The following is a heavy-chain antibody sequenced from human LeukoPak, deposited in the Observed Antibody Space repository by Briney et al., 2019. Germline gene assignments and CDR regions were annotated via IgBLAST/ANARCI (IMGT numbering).Heavy chain of an antibody. D-gene: IGHD3-10*01. V-gene: IGHV4-4*07. CDR3: ARDGLAYYGSGSYYNPNYYGMDV. Sequence: SETLSLTCTVSGGSISSYYWSWIRQPAGKGLEWIGRIYTSGSTNYNPSLKSRVTMSVDTSKNQFSLKLGSVTAADTAVYYCARDGLAYYGSGSYYNPNYYGMDVWGQGTTVTVSS. CDR2: IYTSGST. CDR1: GGSISSYY. J-gene: IGHJ6*02.